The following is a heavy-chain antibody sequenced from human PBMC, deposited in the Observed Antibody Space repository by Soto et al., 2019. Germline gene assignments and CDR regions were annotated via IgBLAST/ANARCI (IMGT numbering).Heavy chain of an antibody. CDR1: GVSFNSYD. J-gene: IGHJ5*02. CDR2: ISYDGSNT. V-gene: IGHV3-30*03. Sequence: GGSLRLSCAASGVSFNSYDMHWVRQAPGKGPEWVAIISYDGSNTYYSDYVRGRFTISRVNSKDTLYLQMHSLRSEDTAIYYFARISQYCSCGACHAWGQGSQVTVSS. D-gene: IGHD2-15*01. CDR3: ARISQYCSCGACHA.